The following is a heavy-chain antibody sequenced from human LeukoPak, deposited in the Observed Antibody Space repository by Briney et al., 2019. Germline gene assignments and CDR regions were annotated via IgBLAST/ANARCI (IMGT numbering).Heavy chain of an antibody. Sequence: GRSLRLSCAASGFXFSSYGINWVRQAPGKGLEWVAFISYDGSNKYYADSVKGRFTISRDNSKNTLFVQMSSLRAEDTAVYYCARGEYYSDTSSYFDYWGQGTLVTVSS. J-gene: IGHJ4*02. V-gene: IGHV3-30*03. D-gene: IGHD3-22*01. CDR3: ARGEYYSDTSSYFDY. CDR1: GFXFSSYG. CDR2: ISYDGSNK.